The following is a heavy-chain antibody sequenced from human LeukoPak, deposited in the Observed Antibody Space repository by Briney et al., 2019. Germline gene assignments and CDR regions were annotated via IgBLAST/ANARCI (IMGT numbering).Heavy chain of an antibody. CDR2: IYPGDSDT. Sequence: GESLKISXKGSGYSFTSYWIGWVRQMTGKGLEWMGIIYPGDSDTRYSPSFQGQVTISADKSISTAYLQWSSLKASDTAMYYCARPGSYDFWNGWFDPWGQGTLVTVSS. V-gene: IGHV5-51*01. J-gene: IGHJ5*02. D-gene: IGHD3-3*01. CDR1: GYSFTSYW. CDR3: ARPGSYDFWNGWFDP.